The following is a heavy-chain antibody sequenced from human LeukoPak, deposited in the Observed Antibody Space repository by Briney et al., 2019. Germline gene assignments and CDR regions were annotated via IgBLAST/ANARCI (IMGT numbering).Heavy chain of an antibody. V-gene: IGHV4-34*01. Sequence: SETLSLTCAVYGGSFSGYYWSWIRQPPGKGLEWIGEINHSGSTNYNPSLKSRVTISVDTSKNQFSLKLCSVTAADTAVYYCARRSIIYAFDIWGQGTMVTVSS. CDR1: GGSFSGYY. CDR2: INHSGST. D-gene: IGHD3-10*01. J-gene: IGHJ3*02. CDR3: ARRSIIYAFDI.